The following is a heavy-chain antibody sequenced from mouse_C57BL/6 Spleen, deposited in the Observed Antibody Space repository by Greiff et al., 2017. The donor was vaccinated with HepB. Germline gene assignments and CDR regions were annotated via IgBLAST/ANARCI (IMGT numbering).Heavy chain of an antibody. V-gene: IGHV8-8*01. D-gene: IGHD2-4*01. Sequence: QVTLKESGPGILQPSQTLSLTCSFSGFSLSTFGMGVGWIRQPSGKGLEWLAHILWDDDKYYHPALKNRLKISKDTSKKQVFLKIANVDTADTATYYCARMELRQGYYAMDYWGQGTSVTVSS. CDR1: GFSLSTFGMG. CDR3: ARMELRQGYYAMDY. CDR2: ILWDDDK. J-gene: IGHJ4*01.